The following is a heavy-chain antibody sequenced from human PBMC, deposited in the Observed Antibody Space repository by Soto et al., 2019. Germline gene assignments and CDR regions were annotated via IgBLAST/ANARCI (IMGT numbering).Heavy chain of an antibody. CDR3: AKDNYYGSGAYYYYYMDG. D-gene: IGHD3-10*01. CDR2: ISGSGDTT. J-gene: IGHJ6*03. CDR1: GFTFNNYG. V-gene: IGHV3-23*01. Sequence: PGGSLRLSCAASGFTFNNYGMNWVRQAPGKGLEWVSSISGSGDTTYYADSVRGRFTISRDNSKNTLYLHMNSLRAEDTALYYCAKDNYYGSGAYYYYYMDGWGKGTTVTVSS.